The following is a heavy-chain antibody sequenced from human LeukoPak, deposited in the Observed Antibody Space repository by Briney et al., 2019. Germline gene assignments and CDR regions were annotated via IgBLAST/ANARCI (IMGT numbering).Heavy chain of an antibody. CDR2: IYHSGST. Sequence: SGTLSLTCAVSGGSISSSNWWSWVRQPPGKGLEWIGEIYHSGSTNYNPSLKSRVTISVDKSKNQFSLKLSSVTAADTAVYYCASGMTTVTTLSAFDIWGQGTMVTVSS. CDR3: ASGMTTVTTLSAFDI. D-gene: IGHD4-17*01. V-gene: IGHV4-4*02. CDR1: GGSISSSNW. J-gene: IGHJ3*02.